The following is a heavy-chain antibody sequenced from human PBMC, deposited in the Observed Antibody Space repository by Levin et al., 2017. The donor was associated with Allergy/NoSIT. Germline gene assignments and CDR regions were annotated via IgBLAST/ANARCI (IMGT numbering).Heavy chain of an antibody. Sequence: GGSLRLSCAASGFTFSSYGMHWVRQAPGKGLEWVAVIWYDGSNKYYADSVKGRFTISRDNSKNTLYLQMNSLRAEDTAVYYCARERTSLYGMDVWGQGTTVTVSS. D-gene: IGHD2-2*01. V-gene: IGHV3-33*01. J-gene: IGHJ6*02. CDR3: ARERTSLYGMDV. CDR2: IWYDGSNK. CDR1: GFTFSSYG.